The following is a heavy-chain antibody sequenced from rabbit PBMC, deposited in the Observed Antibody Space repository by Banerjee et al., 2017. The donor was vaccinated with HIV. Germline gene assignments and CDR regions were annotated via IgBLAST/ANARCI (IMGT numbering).Heavy chain of an antibody. Sequence: QEQLEESGGDLVKPEGSLTLTCTASGFSFSSSYWICWVRQAPGKGLEWIACIYGGSRGNTYYASWAKGRFTISKTSSTTVTLQMTSLTAADTATYFCARSYDGSYDYWGLWGPGTLVTVS. D-gene: IGHD6-1*01. CDR2: IYGGSRGNT. J-gene: IGHJ4*01. V-gene: IGHV1S45*01. CDR3: ARSYDGSYDYWGL. CDR1: GFSFSSSYW.